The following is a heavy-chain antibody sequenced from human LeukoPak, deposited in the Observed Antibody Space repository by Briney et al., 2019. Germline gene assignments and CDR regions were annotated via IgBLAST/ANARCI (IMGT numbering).Heavy chain of an antibody. Sequence: SQTLSLTCGVSGGSLSSGGYSWTWIRQPPGKGLEWIGYISHRGNSDYNPSLKSRVTISVDRSKNQFSLKLSSVTAADTAVYYCARVANLDTAMVYFDAFDIWGQGTMVTVSS. V-gene: IGHV4-30-2*01. D-gene: IGHD5-18*01. CDR3: ARVANLDTAMVYFDAFDI. CDR2: ISHRGNS. CDR1: GGSLSSGGYS. J-gene: IGHJ3*02.